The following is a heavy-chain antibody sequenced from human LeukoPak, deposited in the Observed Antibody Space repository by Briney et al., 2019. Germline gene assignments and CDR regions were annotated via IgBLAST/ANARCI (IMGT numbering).Heavy chain of an antibody. Sequence: SETLSLTCTVSGYSISSGYYWGWIRQPPGKGREWIGSIYHSGSTYYNPSLKSRVTIPLDTSKNQFSLKLSSVTAADTAVYYCARDLLWFGEPRGWFDPWGQGTLVTVSS. V-gene: IGHV4-38-2*02. CDR3: ARDLLWFGEPRGWFDP. CDR2: IYHSGST. CDR1: GYSISSGYY. D-gene: IGHD3-10*01. J-gene: IGHJ5*02.